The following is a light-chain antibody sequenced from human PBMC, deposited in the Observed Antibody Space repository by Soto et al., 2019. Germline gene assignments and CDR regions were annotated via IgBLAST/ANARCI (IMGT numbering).Light chain of an antibody. CDR2: AAS. CDR1: QNISRF. V-gene: IGKV1-39*01. J-gene: IGKJ2*01. Sequence: DIQMTQSPSSLSASIGDRVTITCRASQNISRFLNWSQQKPGRAPNLLVFAASTLHSVVPSRISGSGSGTDFTLTISSLPPEDYATYYCQQSFSTPYTFGQGTKLEIK. CDR3: QQSFSTPYT.